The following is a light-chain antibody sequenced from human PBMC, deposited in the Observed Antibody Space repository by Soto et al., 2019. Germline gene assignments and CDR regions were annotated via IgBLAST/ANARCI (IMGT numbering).Light chain of an antibody. CDR3: QQYSIYPRN. CDR2: KAS. CDR1: QIISHR. V-gene: IGKV1-5*03. Sequence: IQMTQSPSTLSASVGDRVTITCRATQIISHRLAWYQQKPGKAPKLLISKASTIENGIPSRFSGGISGTEFTLTITGLQADDFATYYCQQYSIYPRNFGQGTKLEI. J-gene: IGKJ2*01.